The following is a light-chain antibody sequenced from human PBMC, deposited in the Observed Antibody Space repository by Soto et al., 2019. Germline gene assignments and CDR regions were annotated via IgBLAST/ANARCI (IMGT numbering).Light chain of an antibody. V-gene: IGLV2-11*01. Sequence: QSALTQPRSVSGSPGQSVTISCTGTSSDVGAYNYVSWYQQHPGKVPKLIIYDVSKRPSGVPDCFSGSKSGNTASLTISGLQAEDEADYYCCSFAGSYTLIFGGGTKVTVL. CDR3: CSFAGSYTLI. CDR2: DVS. CDR1: SSDVGAYNY. J-gene: IGLJ2*01.